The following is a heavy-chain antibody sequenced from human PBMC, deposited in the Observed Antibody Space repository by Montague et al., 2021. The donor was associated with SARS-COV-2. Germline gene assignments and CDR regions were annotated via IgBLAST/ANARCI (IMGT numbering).Heavy chain of an antibody. CDR1: GFTFSSYS. J-gene: IGHJ6*02. D-gene: IGHD6-13*01. CDR2: ISSSSSYI. V-gene: IGHV3-21*01. Sequence: SLRLSCAASGFTFSSYSMNWVRQAPGKGLEWVSSISSSSSYIYYADSVEGRFTISRDKAKNSLYLQMNSLRAEDTAVYYCARSYSSSRYLGIGMDVWGQGTTVTVSS. CDR3: ARSYSSSRYLGIGMDV.